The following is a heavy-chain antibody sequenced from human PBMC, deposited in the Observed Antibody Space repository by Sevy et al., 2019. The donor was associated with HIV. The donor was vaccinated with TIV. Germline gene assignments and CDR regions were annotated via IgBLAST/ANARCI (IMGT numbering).Heavy chain of an antibody. V-gene: IGHV4-34*01. Sequence: SETLSLTCAVYGGSFSGYYWNWIRQTPGKGLEWMGEINHSGSTNYNPSLKSRVTISVDTSKNQFSLRLNSVTAADTAVYYCARAPPVVVVPGAPSWFDPWGQGTLVTVSS. CDR3: ARAPPVVVVPGAPSWFDP. D-gene: IGHD2-2*01. CDR1: GGSFSGYY. CDR2: INHSGST. J-gene: IGHJ5*02.